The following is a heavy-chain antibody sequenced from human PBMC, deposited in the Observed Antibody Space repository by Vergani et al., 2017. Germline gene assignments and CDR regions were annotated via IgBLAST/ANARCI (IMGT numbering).Heavy chain of an antibody. J-gene: IGHJ3*02. CDR2: INPNSGGT. CDR3: AGGLRWFGQKDAFDI. Sequence: QVQLVQSGADVKKPGASVKVSCKASGYTFTGYYIHWVRQAPGQGLEWMGWINPNSGGTNSAQKFQGRVTMTRDTSISTAYMELRRLRSDDTAVYYCAGGLRWFGQKDAFDIWGQGTMVTVSS. V-gene: IGHV1-2*02. D-gene: IGHD3-10*01. CDR1: GYTFTGYY.